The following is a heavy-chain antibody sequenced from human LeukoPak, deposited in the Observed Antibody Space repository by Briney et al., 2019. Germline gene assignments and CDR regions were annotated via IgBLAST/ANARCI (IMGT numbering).Heavy chain of an antibody. CDR2: IYSGGST. CDR3: ARESVQYSYGYYYYYGMDV. Sequence: GGSLRLSCAASGFTVSSNYMSWVRQAPGKGLEWVSVIYSGGSTYYADSVKGRFTISRHNSKNTLYLQMNSLRAEDTAVYYCARESVQYSYGYYYYYGMDVWGQGTTVTVSS. J-gene: IGHJ6*02. D-gene: IGHD5-18*01. V-gene: IGHV3-53*04. CDR1: GFTVSSNY.